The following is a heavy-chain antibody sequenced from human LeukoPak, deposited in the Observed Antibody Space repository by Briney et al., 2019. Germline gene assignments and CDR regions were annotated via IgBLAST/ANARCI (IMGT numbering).Heavy chain of an antibody. Sequence: PSETLSLTCTVSGGSISSGGYYWSWIRQHPGKGLEWIGYIYYSGSTYYNPSLKSRVTISVDTSKNQFSLKLSSVTAADTAVYYCARVGTAAAGTRGVNWFDPWGQGTLVTVSS. V-gene: IGHV4-31*03. CDR3: ARVGTAAAGTRGVNWFDP. CDR2: IYYSGST. J-gene: IGHJ5*02. CDR1: GGSISSGGYY. D-gene: IGHD6-13*01.